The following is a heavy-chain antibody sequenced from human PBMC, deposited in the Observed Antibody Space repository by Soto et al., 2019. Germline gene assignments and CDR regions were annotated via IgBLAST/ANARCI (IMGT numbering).Heavy chain of an antibody. J-gene: IGHJ3*02. V-gene: IGHV3-23*01. CDR2: ISGSGGST. CDR3: AKDRGGKYYDILTGSLGDAFDI. Sequence: EVQLLESGGGLVQPGGSLRLSCAASGFTFSSYAMSWVRQAPGKGLEWVSAISGSGGSTYYADSVKGRFTISRDNSKNTLYLQMNSLRAEDTAVYYCAKDRGGKYYDILTGSLGDAFDIWGQGTMVTVSS. D-gene: IGHD3-9*01. CDR1: GFTFSSYA.